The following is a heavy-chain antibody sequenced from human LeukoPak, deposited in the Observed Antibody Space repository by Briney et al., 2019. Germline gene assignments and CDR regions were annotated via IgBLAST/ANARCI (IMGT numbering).Heavy chain of an antibody. CDR2: IYYSGST. CDR3: ARGPDCSSTSCSKYYFDY. CDR1: GGSISSYY. V-gene: IGHV4-59*12. Sequence: SETLSLTCTVSGGSISSYYWSWIRQPPGKGLEWIGYIYYSGSTNYNPSLKSRVTISVDTSKNQFSLKLSSVTAADTAVYYCARGPDCSSTSCSKYYFDYWGQGTLVTVSS. J-gene: IGHJ4*02. D-gene: IGHD2-2*01.